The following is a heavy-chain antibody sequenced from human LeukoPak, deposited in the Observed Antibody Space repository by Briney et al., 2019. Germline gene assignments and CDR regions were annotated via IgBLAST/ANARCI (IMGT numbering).Heavy chain of an antibody. J-gene: IGHJ5*02. V-gene: IGHV4-39*06. CDR3: ARGRGLPAAQNWFDP. D-gene: IGHD2-2*01. CDR1: GGSISSSSYY. Sequence: SETQALTCTVSGGSISSSSYYWGWIRQPPGKGLEWIGSIYYSGSTYYNPSLKSRVTISVDTSKNQFALKLSSVTAADTAVYYCARGRGLPAAQNWFDPWGQGTLVTVSS. CDR2: IYYSGST.